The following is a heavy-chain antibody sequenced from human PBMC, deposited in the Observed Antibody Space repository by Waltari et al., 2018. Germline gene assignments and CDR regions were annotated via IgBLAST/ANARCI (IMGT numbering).Heavy chain of an antibody. V-gene: IGHV1-2*02. Sequence: QEHLVQSGAEVKKPGASVRVSCKASGSPFTAYYIHWVRQAPGQGLEWMGWINPRSGETKYAQKFHGRVTMTRDTSINTAYMELSSLLFDDTAVYYCAREGSHLTTVNDYWGQGTLVIVSS. D-gene: IGHD4-4*01. J-gene: IGHJ4*02. CDR1: GSPFTAYY. CDR3: AREGSHLTTVNDY. CDR2: INPRSGET.